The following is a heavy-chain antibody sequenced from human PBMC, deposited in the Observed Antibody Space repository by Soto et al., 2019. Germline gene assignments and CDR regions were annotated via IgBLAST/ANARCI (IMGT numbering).Heavy chain of an antibody. V-gene: IGHV3-23*01. J-gene: IGHJ4*02. CDR3: ARSEMTYNWND. D-gene: IGHD1-1*01. Sequence: TGGSLRLSCAASGFTFRGDAMSWVRQAPGKGLEWVSSISGSGEMTHYAESVKGRFTISRDNSKNTLYLQMESLGAEDTALYYCARSEMTYNWNDWGQGTLVTVSS. CDR2: ISGSGEMT. CDR1: GFTFRGDA.